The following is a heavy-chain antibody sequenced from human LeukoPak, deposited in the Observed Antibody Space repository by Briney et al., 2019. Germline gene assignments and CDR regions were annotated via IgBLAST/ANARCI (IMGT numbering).Heavy chain of an antibody. CDR3: ARDSPILGWFDP. CDR1: GYTFTSYY. Sequence: ASVKVSCKASGYTFTSYYMHWVRQAPGQGLEWMGIINPSGGSTSYAQKFQGRVTMTRDTSTSTGYMELSSLRSEDTAVYYCARDSPILGWFDPWGQGTLVTVSS. V-gene: IGHV1-46*01. J-gene: IGHJ5*02. CDR2: INPSGGST. D-gene: IGHD3-3*01.